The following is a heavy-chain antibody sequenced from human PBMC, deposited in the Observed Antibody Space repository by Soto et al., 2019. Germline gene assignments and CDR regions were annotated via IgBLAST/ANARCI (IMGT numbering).Heavy chain of an antibody. Sequence: PGGPPRLSCAASGYTFSTYSMNRVRQAPGKGLEWVSYIRGTGTVMYYADSVKGRFTISRDNAKNSLYLQMNSLRVDDTAVYYCVRDPEALDYWGQGTLVTVSS. V-gene: IGHV3-48*01. CDR3: VRDPEALDY. J-gene: IGHJ4*02. CDR1: GYTFSTYS. CDR2: IRGTGTVM.